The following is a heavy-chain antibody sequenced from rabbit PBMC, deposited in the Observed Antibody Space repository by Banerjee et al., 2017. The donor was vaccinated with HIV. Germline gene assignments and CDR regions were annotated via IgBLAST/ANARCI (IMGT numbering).Heavy chain of an antibody. CDR2: IYTGSGSA. Sequence: QEQLEESGGDLVKPEGSLTLTCTASGIDFSTYYYMCWVRQAPGKGLELIACIYTGSGSALYVSWAKGRFTISSDNAQNTVDLKMTSLTVADTATYFCGKTWNLWGPGILVPS. J-gene: IGHJ4*01. CDR3: GKTWNL. V-gene: IGHV1S43*01. CDR1: GIDFSTYYY.